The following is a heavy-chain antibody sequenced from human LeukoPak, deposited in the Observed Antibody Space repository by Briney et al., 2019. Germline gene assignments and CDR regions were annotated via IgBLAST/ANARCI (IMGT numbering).Heavy chain of an antibody. D-gene: IGHD3-22*01. CDR3: AREEYYYDSSGYYYRP. Sequence: SETLSLTCTVSGGSISSYYWSWIRQPAGKGLEWIGRIYTSGSTNYNPSLKSRVTMSVDTSKNQFSLKLSSVTAADTAVYYCAREEYYYDSSGYYYRPWGQGTLATVSS. J-gene: IGHJ5*02. V-gene: IGHV4-4*07. CDR2: IYTSGST. CDR1: GGSISSYY.